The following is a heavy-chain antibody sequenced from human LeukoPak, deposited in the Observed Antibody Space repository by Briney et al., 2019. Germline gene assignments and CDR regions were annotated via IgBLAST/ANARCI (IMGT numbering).Heavy chain of an antibody. Sequence: ASVKVSCKASGYTLTNYYMHWVRQAPGQGLEWMGLINPTGSSTNYAQKFRGRVTMTRDTSTSTVYMELSSLRSEDTAVYYCSREESGGYFDYWGQGTLVTVSS. CDR3: SREESGGYFDY. V-gene: IGHV1-46*01. CDR1: GYTLTNYY. J-gene: IGHJ4*02. D-gene: IGHD2-8*02. CDR2: INPTGSST.